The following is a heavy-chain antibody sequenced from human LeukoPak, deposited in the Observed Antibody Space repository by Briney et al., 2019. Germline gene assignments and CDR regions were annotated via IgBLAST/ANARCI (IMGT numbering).Heavy chain of an antibody. CDR2: INSDSGGT. CDR3: ARGVGSSWFDP. CDR1: GYTFTAHY. Sequence: AASVKVSCKASGYTFTAHYVHWVRQAPGQGLEWMGCINSDSGGTTCAQKFQGRVTMTRDTSINTAYMELSSLRSDDTAVYHCARGVGSSWFDPRGQGTLVTVSS. V-gene: IGHV1-2*02. D-gene: IGHD2-15*01. J-gene: IGHJ5*02.